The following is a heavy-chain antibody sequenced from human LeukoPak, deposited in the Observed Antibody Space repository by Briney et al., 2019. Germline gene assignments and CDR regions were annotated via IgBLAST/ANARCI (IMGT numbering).Heavy chain of an antibody. Sequence: GGSVKLSCAASGFSLNNYAMNWAPQATGKGLEWVSAISASGGTTYNTDPVKARFTISRDSAKHTLYLQINTLRAEDAAVYYCAIAISSWFFDFDGGGGGTLVTVS. CDR2: ISASGGTT. CDR1: GFSLNNYA. CDR3: AIAISSWFFDFDG. J-gene: IGHJ4*02. D-gene: IGHD6-13*01. V-gene: IGHV3-23*01.